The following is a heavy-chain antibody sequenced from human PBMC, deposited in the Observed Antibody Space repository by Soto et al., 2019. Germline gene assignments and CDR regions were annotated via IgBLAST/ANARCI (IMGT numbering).Heavy chain of an antibody. D-gene: IGHD6-19*01. CDR1: GGSISSGDYY. Sequence: SETLSLTCTVSGGSISSGDYYWSWIRQPPGKGLEWIGYIYYSGSTYYNPSLKSRVTISVDTSKNQFSLKLSSVTAADTAVYYCARTSIAVAGPELYNWFDPWGQGTLVTVSS. J-gene: IGHJ5*02. CDR2: IYYSGST. CDR3: ARTSIAVAGPELYNWFDP. V-gene: IGHV4-30-4*01.